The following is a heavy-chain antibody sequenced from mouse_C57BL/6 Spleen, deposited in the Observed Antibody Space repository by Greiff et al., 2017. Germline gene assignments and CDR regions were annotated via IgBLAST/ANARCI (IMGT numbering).Heavy chain of an antibody. CDR3: ARFRYGSSHGYFAV. D-gene: IGHD1-1*01. V-gene: IGHV1-61*01. CDR2: IYPSDSET. Sequence: QVQLQQPGAELVRPGSSVKLSCKASGYTFTSYWMDWVKQRPGQGLEWIGNIYPSDSETHYNQKFKDKATLTVDKSSSTAYMQLSSLTSEDSAVYYCARFRYGSSHGYFAVWGTGTTVTVSS. CDR1: GYTFTSYW. J-gene: IGHJ1*03.